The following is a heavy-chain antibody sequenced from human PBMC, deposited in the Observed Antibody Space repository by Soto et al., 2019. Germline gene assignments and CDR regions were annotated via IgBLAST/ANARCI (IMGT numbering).Heavy chain of an antibody. CDR3: AKGVGYCSSTSCRPPYYYYGMDV. CDR1: GFTFDDYA. Sequence: EVQLVESGGGLVQPGRSLRLSCAASGFTFDDYAMHWVRQAPGKGMEWVSGISWISGSISYADYVKGRFTISRDNATNSLYLQMNSLRADDTALYYCAKGVGYCSSTSCRPPYYYYGMDVWCQGTTVTVSS. CDR2: ISWISGSI. D-gene: IGHD2-2*03. J-gene: IGHJ6*02. V-gene: IGHV3-9*01.